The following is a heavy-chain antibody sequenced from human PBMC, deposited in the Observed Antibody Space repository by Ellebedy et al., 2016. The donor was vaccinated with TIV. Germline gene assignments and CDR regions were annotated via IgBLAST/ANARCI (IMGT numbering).Heavy chain of an antibody. J-gene: IGHJ5*02. CDR1: GFTSSSYT. Sequence: GGSLRLSXAASGFTSSSYTMNWIRQAPGKGLEYISYITSSGSYMNYADSVKGRFSISRDNAKNSLYLQMNSLSAEDTAVYYCARTCLDTYCSWGQGTLVTVSS. CDR2: ITSSGSYM. CDR3: ARTCLDTYCS. V-gene: IGHV3-21*05. D-gene: IGHD5/OR15-5a*01.